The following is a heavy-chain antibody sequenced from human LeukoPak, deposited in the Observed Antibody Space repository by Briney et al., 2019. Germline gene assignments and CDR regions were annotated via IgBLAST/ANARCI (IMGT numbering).Heavy chain of an antibody. J-gene: IGHJ6*02. CDR1: GGSISSGGNS. V-gene: IGHV4-30-2*01. CDR2: IYHSGST. D-gene: IGHD4-11*01. Sequence: PSETLSLTCIVSGGSISSGGNSWSWIRQPPGKGLEWIGYIYHSGSTYYNPSLKSRVTISVDRSKSQFSLKLSSVTAADTAVYYCARMTTYYYYYGMDVWGQGTTVTVSS. CDR3: ARMTTYYYYYGMDV.